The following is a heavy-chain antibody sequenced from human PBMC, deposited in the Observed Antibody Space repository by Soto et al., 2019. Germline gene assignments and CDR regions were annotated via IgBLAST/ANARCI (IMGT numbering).Heavy chain of an antibody. D-gene: IGHD4-17*01. Sequence: QGQLVESGGGVVQPGRSLRLSCAASGFTLSSYGMHWVRQAPGKGLEWVAVIWYDGSNKYYADSVKGRFTISRDNSKNTLYLQMNSLRAEDTAVYYCARDPDYGDYVPWGQGTLVTVSS. CDR2: IWYDGSNK. J-gene: IGHJ4*02. V-gene: IGHV3-33*01. CDR1: GFTLSSYG. CDR3: ARDPDYGDYVP.